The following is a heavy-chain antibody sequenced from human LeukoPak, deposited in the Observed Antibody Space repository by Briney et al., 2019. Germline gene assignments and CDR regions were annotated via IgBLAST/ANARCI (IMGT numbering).Heavy chain of an antibody. Sequence: GASVKVSCKASGYTFTGYYMHWVRQAPGQGLEWMGWINPNSGGTNYAQKFQGRVTMTRDTSISTAYMELRSLRSDDTAVYYCARKYSSDPYYFDYWGQGTLVTVSS. V-gene: IGHV1-2*02. CDR1: GYTFTGYY. J-gene: IGHJ4*02. CDR2: INPNSGGT. CDR3: ARKYSSDPYYFDY. D-gene: IGHD6-19*01.